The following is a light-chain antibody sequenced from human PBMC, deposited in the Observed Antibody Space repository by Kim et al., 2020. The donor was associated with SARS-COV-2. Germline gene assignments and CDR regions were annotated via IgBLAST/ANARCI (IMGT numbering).Light chain of an antibody. CDR1: SNSVGDLG. V-gene: IGLV10-54*01. CDR2: SNN. CDR3: SAWDSSLSAWV. J-gene: IGLJ3*02. Sequence: RQTATLPCTGNSNSVGDLGAAWLQQHQGHPPKVLSYSNNNRPSGISGRISASRSGDTTSLTITGLQPEDEAVYYCSAWDSSLSAWVFGGGTKLTVL.